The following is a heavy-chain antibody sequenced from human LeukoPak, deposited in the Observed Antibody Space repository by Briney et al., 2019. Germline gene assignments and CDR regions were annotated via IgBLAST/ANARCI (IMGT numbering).Heavy chain of an antibody. CDR3: ARSGLSRFGF. Sequence: PGRSLRLSCAASGFTFSHNAIHWVRQAPGKGLEWVAAILYDVSNQFFADSVKGRFTISRDNSKNTLYLQMNSLRAEDTAVYYCARSGLSRFGFWGQGTLVTVSS. D-gene: IGHD2/OR15-2a*01. V-gene: IGHV3-30*04. CDR2: ILYDVSNQ. CDR1: GFTFSHNA. J-gene: IGHJ4*02.